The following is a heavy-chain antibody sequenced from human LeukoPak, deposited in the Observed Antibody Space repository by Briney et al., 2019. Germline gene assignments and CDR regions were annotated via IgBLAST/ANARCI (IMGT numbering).Heavy chain of an antibody. J-gene: IGHJ1*01. CDR3: AREGYYDSSAPSRH. V-gene: IGHV3-30*03. CDR2: ISYDGSNK. Sequence: GGSLRLSCAASGFTFSSYWMSWVRQAPGKGLEWVAVISYDGSNKYYADSVKGRFTISRDNSKNTLYLQMNSLRAEDTAVYYCAREGYYDSSAPSRHWGQGTLVTVSS. CDR1: GFTFSSYW. D-gene: IGHD3-22*01.